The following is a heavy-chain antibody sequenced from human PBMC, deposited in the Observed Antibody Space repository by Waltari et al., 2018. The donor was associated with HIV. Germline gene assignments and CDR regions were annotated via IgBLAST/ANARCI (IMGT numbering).Heavy chain of an antibody. CDR3: AKVASGWSPGY. CDR1: GFTFSSHA. J-gene: IGHJ4*02. D-gene: IGHD6-19*01. CDR2: ISYYGNDK. Sequence: QVHLVESGGGVVQPGRSLRLSCAASGFTFSSHAMHWVRQAPGKGLEWVAVISYYGNDKYKSDAGKGRFTISRDKSKNTLYLQMSSLRAEDTAVYYCAKVASGWSPGYWGQGTLVTVSS. V-gene: IGHV3-30*18.